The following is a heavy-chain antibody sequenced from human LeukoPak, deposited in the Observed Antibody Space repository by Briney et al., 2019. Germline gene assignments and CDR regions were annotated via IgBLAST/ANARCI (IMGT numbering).Heavy chain of an antibody. D-gene: IGHD3-10*01. Sequence: PGGSLRLSCAASAFTISGYAMTWVRQAPGKGLEWVSTISYSGTNAYYADSVKGRFTISRDNSKNMLYLQTNSLRAEDTALYYCAKATHGDYYYYMDVWGKGTTVTVSS. V-gene: IGHV3-23*01. CDR1: AFTISGYA. CDR3: AKATHGDYYYYMDV. J-gene: IGHJ6*03. CDR2: ISYSGTNA.